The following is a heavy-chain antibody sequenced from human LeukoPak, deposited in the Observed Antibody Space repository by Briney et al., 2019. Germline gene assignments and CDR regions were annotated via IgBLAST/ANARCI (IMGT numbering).Heavy chain of an antibody. CDR3: ALTLVRYSYEDY. V-gene: IGHV4-4*07. Sequence: PSETLSLTCTVSGGSISSYYWSWIRQPAGKGLEWIGRIYTSGSTNYNPSLKGRVTMSVDTSKNQFSLKLSSVTAADTAVYYCALTLVRYSYEDYWGQGTLVTVSS. CDR1: GGSISSYY. J-gene: IGHJ4*02. CDR2: IYTSGST. D-gene: IGHD5-18*01.